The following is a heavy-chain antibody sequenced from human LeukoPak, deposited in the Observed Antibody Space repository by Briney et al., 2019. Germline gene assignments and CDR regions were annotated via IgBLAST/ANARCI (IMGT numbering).Heavy chain of an antibody. CDR2: IYHSGST. J-gene: IGHJ5*02. CDR1: GGSISSGGYS. CDR3: ARGVPAAISSPPWFDP. V-gene: IGHV4-30-2*01. D-gene: IGHD2-2*01. Sequence: PSQTLSLTCAVSGGSISSGGYSWSWIRQPPGTGLEWIGYIYHSGSTYYNPSLKSRVTISVDRSKNQFSLELSSVTAADTAVYYCARGVPAAISSPPWFDPWGQGTLVTVSS.